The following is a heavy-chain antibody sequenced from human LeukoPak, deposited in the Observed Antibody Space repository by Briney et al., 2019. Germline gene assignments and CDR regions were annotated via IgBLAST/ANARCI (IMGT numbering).Heavy chain of an antibody. CDR1: GFTFSGYW. J-gene: IGHJ4*02. V-gene: IGHV3-7*03. Sequence: GGSLRLSCAASGFTFSGYWMSWVRQTPEKGLEWVANINGAGSEKYYVDSVKGRFTISRDNAKNSLFLQMNSLRDEDTAIYYCASPYDSSGYYDRWGQGTLVTVSS. CDR3: ASPYDSSGYYDR. D-gene: IGHD3-22*01. CDR2: INGAGSEK.